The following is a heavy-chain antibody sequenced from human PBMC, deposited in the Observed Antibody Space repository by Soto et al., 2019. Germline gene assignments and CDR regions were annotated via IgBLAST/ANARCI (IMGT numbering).Heavy chain of an antibody. CDR3: ASDLLLITYYYDSSGYSPLDY. CDR2: ISSSGSTI. V-gene: IGHV3-11*01. D-gene: IGHD3-22*01. J-gene: IGHJ4*02. CDR1: GFTFSDYY. Sequence: QVQLVESGGGLVKPGGSLRLSCAASGFTFSDYYMSWIRQAPGKGLEWVSYISSSGSTIYYADSVKGRFTISRDNAKNSLYLQMNSLRAEDTAVYYCASDLLLITYYYDSSGYSPLDYGGQGTLVTVSS.